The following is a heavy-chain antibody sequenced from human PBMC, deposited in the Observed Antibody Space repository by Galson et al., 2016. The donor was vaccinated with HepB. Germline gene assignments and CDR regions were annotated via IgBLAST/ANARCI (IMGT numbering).Heavy chain of an antibody. CDR2: IYPADSDT. CDR1: GYSFTTYW. V-gene: IGHV5-51*01. Sequence: QSGAEVKKPGESLKISCKGSGYSFTTYWIVWVRQMPGKGLEWMGIIYPADSDTRYSPSFQGQVTISADKSISTANLQWSSLKASDTAMYYCARYHYDFWSGPTTPYFDYWGQGTLVTVSS. D-gene: IGHD3-3*01. J-gene: IGHJ4*02. CDR3: ARYHYDFWSGPTTPYFDY.